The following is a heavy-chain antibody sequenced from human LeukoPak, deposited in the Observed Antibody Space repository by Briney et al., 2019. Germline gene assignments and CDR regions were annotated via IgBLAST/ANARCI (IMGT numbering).Heavy chain of an antibody. V-gene: IGHV1-69*06. Sequence: GASVKVSCKASGGAFSNYAVSWVRQAPGQGLEWMGGIITISDTTNYAQKFQGRVTITADKSTNTAYMELSSLRSEDTAVYYCARDRWMVYHYFDYWGQGTLLTVSA. CDR2: IITISDTT. J-gene: IGHJ4*02. D-gene: IGHD2-8*01. CDR3: ARDRWMVYHYFDY. CDR1: GGAFSNYA.